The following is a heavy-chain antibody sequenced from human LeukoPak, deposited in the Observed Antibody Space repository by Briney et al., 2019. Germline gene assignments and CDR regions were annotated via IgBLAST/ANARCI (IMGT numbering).Heavy chain of an antibody. CDR3: AREMKLFGTDRGAFDI. D-gene: IGHD3-10*02. V-gene: IGHV3-74*01. CDR2: INSEGSIT. J-gene: IGHJ3*02. CDR1: GFTFSSYE. Sequence: QPGGSLRLSCAASGFTFSSYEMNWVRQAPGKGLVWVSRINSEGSITSYADSVKGRFTISRDNAKNTLYLQMNSLRAEDTAVYFCAREMKLFGTDRGAFDIWGQGTMVTVSS.